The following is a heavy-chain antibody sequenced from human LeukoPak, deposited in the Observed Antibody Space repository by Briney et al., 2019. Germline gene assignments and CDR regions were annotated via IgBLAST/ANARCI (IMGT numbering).Heavy chain of an antibody. CDR3: AKDGERWAPPYYFDY. J-gene: IGHJ4*02. Sequence: GGSLRLSCAASGFTFSSYGMHWVRQAPGKGLEWVAVISYDGSNKYYADSVKGRFTISRDNSKNTLYLQMNSLRAEDTAVYYCAKDGERWAPPYYFDYWGQGTLVTVSS. CDR2: ISYDGSNK. V-gene: IGHV3-30*18. D-gene: IGHD1-26*01. CDR1: GFTFSSYG.